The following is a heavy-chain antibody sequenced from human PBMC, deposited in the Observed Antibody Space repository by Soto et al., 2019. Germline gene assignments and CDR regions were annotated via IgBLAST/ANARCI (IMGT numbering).Heavy chain of an antibody. CDR1: GSTCSSYA. J-gene: IGHJ4*01. Sequence: GGSERLSCTASGSTCSSYAMAWVRQSPGKGLEWVSSVSASGVTTNYADSVKGRFTISRDNDNNTLFLQMNSLRAEDTAVYYCAKLFLIQWWYRDYWANGDMVTLSS. CDR2: VSASGVTT. CDR3: AKLFLIQWWYRDY. D-gene: IGHD2-15*01. V-gene: IGHV3-23*01.